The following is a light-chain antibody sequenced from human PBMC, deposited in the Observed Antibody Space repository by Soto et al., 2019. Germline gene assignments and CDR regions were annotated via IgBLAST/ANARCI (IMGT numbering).Light chain of an antibody. Sequence: DIQMAQSPSYLSASVGDRFTITCRASQSISTYLNWYQQKPGKAPKLLILVASTLPSGVPSRLSGSGYGTDLTITISSIQTEDFETYYCQQSYSNTQTFGQGTKVDIK. J-gene: IGKJ1*01. CDR3: QQSYSNTQT. V-gene: IGKV1-39*01. CDR2: VAS. CDR1: QSISTY.